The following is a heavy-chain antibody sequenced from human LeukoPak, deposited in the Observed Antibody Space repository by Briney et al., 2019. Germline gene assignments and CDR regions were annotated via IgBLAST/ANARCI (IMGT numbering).Heavy chain of an antibody. J-gene: IGHJ5*02. V-gene: IGHV1-69*04. CDR1: GGTFSSYA. CDR2: IIPIVGIA. CDR3: ARDNCSGGSCWDWSDNWFDP. Sequence: GASVKVSCKASGGTFSSYAISWVRQAPGQGLEWMGRIIPIVGIANYAQKFQGRVTITADKSTSTAYMELSSLRSEDTAVYYCARDNCSGGSCWDWSDNWFDPWGQGTLVTVSS. D-gene: IGHD2-15*01.